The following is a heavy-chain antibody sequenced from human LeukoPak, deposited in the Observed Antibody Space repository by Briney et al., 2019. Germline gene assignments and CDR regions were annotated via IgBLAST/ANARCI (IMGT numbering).Heavy chain of an antibody. V-gene: IGHV3-7*01. CDR2: IKQDGSEK. J-gene: IGHJ4*02. CDR3: ARDPGRYGDFVFDY. CDR1: GFTFSSYW. D-gene: IGHD4-17*01. Sequence: GGSLRLSCAASGFTFSSYWMSWVRQAPGKGLEWVADIKQDGSEKYYVDSVKGRFTISRDNAKNSLYLQMNSLRAEDTAVHYCARDPGRYGDFVFDYWGQGTLVAVSS.